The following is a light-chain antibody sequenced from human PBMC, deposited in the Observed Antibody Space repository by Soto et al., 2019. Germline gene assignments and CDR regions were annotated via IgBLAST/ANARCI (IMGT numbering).Light chain of an antibody. CDR1: QSVSSNF. CDR2: GAS. V-gene: IGKV3-20*01. Sequence: EIVLTQSPGTLSLSPGERATLSCRASQSVSSNFLAWYQRKPGQAPRLLIYGASSRATGVPDRFRGSVSGTDFTLTITRLEPVDFAVYYCQQYGSSPTFGQGTKVEIK. CDR3: QQYGSSPT. J-gene: IGKJ1*01.